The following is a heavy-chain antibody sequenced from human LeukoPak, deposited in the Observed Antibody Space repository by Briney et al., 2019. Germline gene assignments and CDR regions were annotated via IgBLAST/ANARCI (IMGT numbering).Heavy chain of an antibody. V-gene: IGHV3-30*02. CDR3: AKGSFRGTAFDI. D-gene: IGHD1-26*01. J-gene: IGHJ3*02. CDR1: GFTFSNYA. CDR2: IRYDGSNK. Sequence: GGSLRLSCTASGFTFSNYAMHWVRQAPGKGLEWVAFIRYDGSNKYYADSVKGRFTISRDNSKNTLYLQMNSLRAEDTAVYYCAKGSFRGTAFDIWGQGTMVTVSS.